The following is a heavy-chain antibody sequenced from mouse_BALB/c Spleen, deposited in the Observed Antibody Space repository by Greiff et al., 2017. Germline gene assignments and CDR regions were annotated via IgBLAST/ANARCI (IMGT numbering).Heavy chain of an antibody. CDR1: GYTFTDYN. CDR2: INPNNGGT. CDR3: ARRLLRYFDV. J-gene: IGHJ1*01. V-gene: IGHV1-18*01. D-gene: IGHD1-1*01. Sequence: EVKLMESGPELVKPGASVKIPCKASGYTFTDYNMDWVKQSHGKSLEWIGDINPNNGGTIYNQKFKGKATLTVDKSSSTAYMELRSLTSEDTAVYYCARRLLRYFDVWGAGTTVTVSS.